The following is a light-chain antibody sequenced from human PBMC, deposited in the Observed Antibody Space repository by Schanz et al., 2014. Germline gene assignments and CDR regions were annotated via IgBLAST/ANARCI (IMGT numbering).Light chain of an antibody. V-gene: IGKV3-15*01. J-gene: IGKJ1*01. Sequence: EIVMTQSQATLSVSPGERATLSCRASQSISSYLAWYQQKPGQAPRLLIYGASNRATGIATRFSGSGFGTEFPLTISGLQSEDVAMYYCQQYHTSRTFGQGTKVEIK. CDR2: GAS. CDR1: QSISSY. CDR3: QQYHTSRT.